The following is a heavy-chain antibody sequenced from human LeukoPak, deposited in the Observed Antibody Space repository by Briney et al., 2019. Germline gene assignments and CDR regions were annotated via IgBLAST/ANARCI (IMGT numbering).Heavy chain of an antibody. CDR3: ARQSISGSSLSYFDY. J-gene: IGHJ4*02. V-gene: IGHV4-34*01. D-gene: IGHD3-22*01. CDR1: GESFSAYY. Sequence: SETLSLTCAVYGESFSAYYWSWIRQSPGKGLEWIGEINRSGSTNYNPSLRSRVAMSVDTSKKQFSLKMNSVTAADTAVYYCARQSISGSSLSYFDYWGQGTLVNVSS. CDR2: INRSGST.